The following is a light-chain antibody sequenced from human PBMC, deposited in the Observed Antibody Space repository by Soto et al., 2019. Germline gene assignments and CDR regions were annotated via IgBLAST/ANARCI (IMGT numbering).Light chain of an antibody. CDR3: SSYTSSSTFYV. CDR2: EVS. Sequence: QSALTQPASVSGSPGQSITISCTGTSSDVGGYKYVSWYQQHPGKAPKLMIYEVSNRPSGVSNRFSGSKSGNTASLTISGLQAEDEADYYCSSYTSSSTFYVFGTGTQLTVL. V-gene: IGLV2-14*01. CDR1: SSDVGGYKY. J-gene: IGLJ1*01.